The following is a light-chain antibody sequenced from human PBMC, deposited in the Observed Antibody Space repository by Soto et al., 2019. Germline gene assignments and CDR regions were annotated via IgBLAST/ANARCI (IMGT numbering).Light chain of an antibody. CDR1: QSVTSNS. Sequence: EIVLTQSPGTLSLSPGERATLSCRASQSVTSNSLAWYQHKLGQAPRLLIYDASSRATGIPDRFSSSGSGTDFTLTISRLEPEDFAVYFCQQFGTSPGTFGPGTKVDIK. CDR3: QQFGTSPGT. CDR2: DAS. V-gene: IGKV3-20*01. J-gene: IGKJ3*01.